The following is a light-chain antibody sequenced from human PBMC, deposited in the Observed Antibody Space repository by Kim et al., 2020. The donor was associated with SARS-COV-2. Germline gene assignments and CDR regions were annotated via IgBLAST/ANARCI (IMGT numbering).Light chain of an antibody. CDR3: QQYGNSRT. Sequence: LSPGERATLSCRASQTVSRNQLAWYQQKPGQAPRLLIYGASSRATGIPDRFSGRGSGTDSSLTISRLEPEDCAVYYCQQYGNSRTFGQGTKVDIK. V-gene: IGKV3-20*01. CDR2: GAS. J-gene: IGKJ1*01. CDR1: QTVSRNQ.